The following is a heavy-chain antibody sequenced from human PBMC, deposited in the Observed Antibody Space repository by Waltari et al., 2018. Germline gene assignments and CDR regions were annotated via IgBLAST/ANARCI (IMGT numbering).Heavy chain of an antibody. Sequence: QVQLQESGPGLVKSSETLSLACGVSGDSISSGFYWVWIRQPPGKGPEWIGSVYHSGSTVYNPSRKGRVTMSVDTSKKHFSRSLSSVTAADTAVYYCARATCSHGGCSMYYFYYYMDVWGKGTTVTVSS. CDR1: GDSISSGFY. J-gene: IGHJ6*03. CDR2: VYHSGST. CDR3: ARATCSHGGCSMYYFYYYMDV. D-gene: IGHD2-15*01. V-gene: IGHV4-38-2*01.